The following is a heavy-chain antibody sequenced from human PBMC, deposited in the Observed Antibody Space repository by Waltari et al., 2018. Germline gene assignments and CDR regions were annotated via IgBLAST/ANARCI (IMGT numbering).Heavy chain of an antibody. Sequence: QLQLQESGPGLVKPSETLSLTCTVSGGSISSSSYYWGWIRQPPGKGLEWIGSIYYSGSTYYNPSLKSRVTISVDTSKNQFSLKLSSVTAADTAVYYCASLYYYDSSGYSDAFDIWGQGTMVTVSS. CDR2: IYYSGST. D-gene: IGHD3-22*01. J-gene: IGHJ3*02. CDR3: ASLYYYDSSGYSDAFDI. V-gene: IGHV4-39*01. CDR1: GGSISSSSYY.